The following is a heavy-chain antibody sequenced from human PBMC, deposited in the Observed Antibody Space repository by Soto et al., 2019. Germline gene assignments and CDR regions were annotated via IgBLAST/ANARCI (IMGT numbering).Heavy chain of an antibody. J-gene: IGHJ4*02. CDR2: ISSSSSYI. D-gene: IGHD6-13*01. CDR1: GLTFSSYS. CDR3: ARDGHTGYSSSWYLY. V-gene: IGHV3-21*01. Sequence: GGSLRLSCAPSGLTFSSYSMNWVRQAPGNGLELVSSISSSSSYIYYADSVKGRFTISSVNAKSSLYLQMNSLRAEDTAWYYCARDGHTGYSSSWYLYCGQGTLVTVAS.